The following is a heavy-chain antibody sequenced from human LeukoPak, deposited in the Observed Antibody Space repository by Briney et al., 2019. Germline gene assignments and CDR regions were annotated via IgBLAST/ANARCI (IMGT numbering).Heavy chain of an antibody. Sequence: SETLSLTCTVSGYSISSGYYWGWIRQPPGKGLEWIGNIYHDGSTYYNPSLKSRVTISVDTSKNQFSLKVNSVTAADTAIYYCARSGASSSGWPLDFWGQGTLVTVPS. CDR1: GYSISSGYY. CDR2: IYHDGST. V-gene: IGHV4-38-2*02. D-gene: IGHD6-19*01. CDR3: ARSGASSSGWPLDF. J-gene: IGHJ4*02.